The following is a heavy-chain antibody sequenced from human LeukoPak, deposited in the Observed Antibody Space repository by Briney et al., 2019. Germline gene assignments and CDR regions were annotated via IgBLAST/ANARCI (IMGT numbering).Heavy chain of an antibody. D-gene: IGHD3-10*01. J-gene: IGHJ4*02. CDR3: ARGYYGSGSSHIARFDY. CDR1: GFTFSTYS. Sequence: GGSLRLSCAASGFTFSTYSMNWVRQAPGKGLEWASSISGSSSYIDYADSVKGRFTISRDNAKNSLYLQMNSLRAEDTAVYYCARGYYGSGSSHIARFDYWGQGTLVTVSS. CDR2: ISGSSSYI. V-gene: IGHV3-21*01.